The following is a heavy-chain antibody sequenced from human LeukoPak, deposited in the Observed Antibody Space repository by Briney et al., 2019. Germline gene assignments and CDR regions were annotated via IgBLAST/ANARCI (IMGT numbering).Heavy chain of an antibody. V-gene: IGHV3-20*04. CDR3: AREGAGYRGYDYDYFYAMDV. CDR1: GFTFEDHA. J-gene: IGHJ6*02. CDR2: INGNGGST. Sequence: GGSLRLSCAASGFTFEDHAMNWVRQVPGKGLEWVSGINGNGGSTGYADSVKGRFTISRDNAKNSVYLQMSSLRAEDTALYYCAREGAGYRGYDYDYFYAMDVWGQGTTVTVSS. D-gene: IGHD5-12*01.